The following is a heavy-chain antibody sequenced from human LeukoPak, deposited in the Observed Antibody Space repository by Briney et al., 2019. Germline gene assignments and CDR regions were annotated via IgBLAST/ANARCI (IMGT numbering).Heavy chain of an antibody. CDR3: ARRTRALKTVVELYYFDY. CDR1: GYTFISNG. CDR2: ISAHNGDT. V-gene: IGHV1-18*01. D-gene: IGHD1-1*01. J-gene: IGHJ4*02. Sequence: GASVKVSCKASGYTFISNGISWVRQAPGQGLEWMGWISAHNGDTNYAQKFQGRVTMTTDTSTSTIYMELRSLRAEDTAVYYCARRTRALKTVVELYYFDYWGQGTLVTVSS.